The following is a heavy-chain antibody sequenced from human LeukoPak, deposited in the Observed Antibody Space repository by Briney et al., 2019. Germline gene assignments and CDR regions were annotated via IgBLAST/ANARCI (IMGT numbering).Heavy chain of an antibody. CDR2: IKQDESEK. V-gene: IGHV3-7*01. CDR1: GFTLRNDW. J-gene: IGHJ4*02. Sequence: GGSLRLSCAASGFTLRNDWMSWVRQAPGKGLERVANIKQDESEKYYVDSVKGRFTISRDNAKNSAYLQMNSLRAQDTAVYYCGKGRWQQSEFDYWGQGTLVTVSS. CDR3: GKGRWQQSEFDY. D-gene: IGHD5-24*01.